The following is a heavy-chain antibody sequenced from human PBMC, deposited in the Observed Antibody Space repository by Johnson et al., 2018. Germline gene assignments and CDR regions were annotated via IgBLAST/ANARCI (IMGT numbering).Heavy chain of an antibody. D-gene: IGHD2-21*02. CDR1: GFTFSVYY. CDR3: GRDCGGDCYGFDY. V-gene: IGHV3-11*04. CDR2: MSSRGSMI. J-gene: IGHJ4*02. Sequence: QLVQSGGGLVKPGGSLRLSCEASGFTFSVYYMTWIRPTPGKWLEWVAYMSSRGSMIYYADSVKGRFTIPRDNATNSLYLQMISLSVENTAVYYWGRDCGGDCYGFDYWGQGTLVTVSS.